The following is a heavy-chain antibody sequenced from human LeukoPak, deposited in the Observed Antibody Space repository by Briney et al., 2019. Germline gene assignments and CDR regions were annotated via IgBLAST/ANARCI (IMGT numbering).Heavy chain of an antibody. CDR2: IYYSGST. Sequence: SETLSLTCTVSGGSISRYYWSWIRQPPGTGLEWIGYIYYSGSTNYNPSLKRRVTISVDTSKNQFSLKLSSVTAADTAVYYCARDPDYYDSSGSSGYFDLWGRGTLVTVSS. V-gene: IGHV4-59*01. D-gene: IGHD3-22*01. J-gene: IGHJ2*01. CDR1: GGSISRYY. CDR3: ARDPDYYDSSGSSGYFDL.